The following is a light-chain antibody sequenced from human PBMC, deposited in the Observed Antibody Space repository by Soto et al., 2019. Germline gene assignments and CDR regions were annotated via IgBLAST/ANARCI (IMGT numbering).Light chain of an antibody. CDR2: KAS. CDR1: QSISVW. V-gene: IGKV1-5*03. J-gene: IGKJ1*01. Sequence: IQLTQYPTSLSASVGDRVTITCRASQSISVWLVWYQQKAGKAPNLLIYKASRLESGVPSRFSGSGSETEFTLTISGLQPGDSATYYCQQYNSYSPTFGQGTKVDNK. CDR3: QQYNSYSPT.